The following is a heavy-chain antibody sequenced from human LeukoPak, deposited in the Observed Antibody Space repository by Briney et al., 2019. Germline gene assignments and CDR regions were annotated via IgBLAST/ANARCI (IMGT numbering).Heavy chain of an antibody. CDR3: ASGYSYGYNALDY. V-gene: IGHV4-34*01. CDR2: INHSEST. D-gene: IGHD5-18*01. CDR1: GGSFSGYY. Sequence: KPSETLSLTCAVYGGSFSGYYWNWIRQPPGKGLEWIGEINHSESTNYNPSLKSRVTISVDTSKNQFSLKLSSVTAADTAVYYCASGYSYGYNALDYWGQGTLVTVSS. J-gene: IGHJ4*02.